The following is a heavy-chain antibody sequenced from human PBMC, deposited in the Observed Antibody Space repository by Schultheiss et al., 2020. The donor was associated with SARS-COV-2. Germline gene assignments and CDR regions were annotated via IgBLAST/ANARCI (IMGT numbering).Heavy chain of an antibody. CDR3: AIYHGDRVDDYYYGMDV. V-gene: IGHV1-3*01. CDR1: GYTFTSYA. J-gene: IGHJ6*02. Sequence: ASVKVSRKASGYTFTSYAMHWVRQAPGQRLEWMGWINAGNGNTKYSQKFQGRVTMTRNTSISTAYMELSSLRSEDTAVYYCAIYHGDRVDDYYYGMDVWGQGTTVTVSS. D-gene: IGHD2-2*01. CDR2: INAGNGNT.